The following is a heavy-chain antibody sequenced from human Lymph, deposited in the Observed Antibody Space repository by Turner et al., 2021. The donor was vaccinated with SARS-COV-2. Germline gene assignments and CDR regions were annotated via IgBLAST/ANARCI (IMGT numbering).Heavy chain of an antibody. CDR1: GFTFSSNG. CDR3: ARDDINTLIAAAVPFDY. Sequence: VQLVESGGGVVQPGRSLSLSCAASGFTFSSNGMHWVRQAPGKELEWVVVRWYDGSNKYYADSVKGRFTISIDKSKNTLYLQMNSLRAEDTAVYYCARDDINTLIAAAVPFDYWGQGTLVTVSS. V-gene: IGHV3-33*01. CDR2: RWYDGSNK. D-gene: IGHD6-13*01. J-gene: IGHJ4*02.